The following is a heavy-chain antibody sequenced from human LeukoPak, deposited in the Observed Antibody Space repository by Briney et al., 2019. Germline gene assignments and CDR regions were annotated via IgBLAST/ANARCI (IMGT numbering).Heavy chain of an antibody. CDR1: GYTFTDYY. V-gene: IGHV1-2*02. J-gene: IGHJ6*02. CDR2: INPNSGGT. CDR3: ASLGATTIYYYGMDV. Sequence: GASVKVSCKASGYTFTDYYMHRVRQAPGQGLEWMGWINPNSGGTNYAQKFQGRVTMTRDTSISTAYMELSRLRSDDTAVYYCASLGATTIYYYGMDVWGQGTTVTVSS. D-gene: IGHD1-26*01.